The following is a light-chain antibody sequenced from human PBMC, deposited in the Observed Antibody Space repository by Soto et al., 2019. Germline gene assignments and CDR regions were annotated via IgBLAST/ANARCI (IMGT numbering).Light chain of an antibody. CDR3: HVWDSSSDHLV. V-gene: IGLV3-21*02. CDR2: DDD. Sequence: SYELTQPPSVSVAPGQTASITCGGNKIGRKSVHWYQQRPGQAPVLVVYDDDDRPSGIPERFSGSNSGNTATLTISRVEAGDEADYYCHVWDSSSDHLVFGSGTQLTVL. CDR1: KIGRKS. J-gene: IGLJ7*01.